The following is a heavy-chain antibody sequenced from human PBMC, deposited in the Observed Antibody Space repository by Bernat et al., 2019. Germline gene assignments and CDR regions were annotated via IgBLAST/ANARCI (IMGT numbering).Heavy chain of an antibody. Sequence: QVQLQQWGARLLKPSETLSFTCAVYGGSFSGYYWSWIRQPPGKGLEWIGEINHSGSTNYNPSLKSRVTESVDTSKSLCSLTLRSVTAEETAVYYCAASGIYDSGTFPPFDYWGQGTLVTVSS. CDR3: AASGIYDSGTFPPFDY. J-gene: IGHJ4*02. D-gene: IGHD3-10*01. CDR2: INHSGST. V-gene: IGHV4-34*01. CDR1: GGSFSGYY.